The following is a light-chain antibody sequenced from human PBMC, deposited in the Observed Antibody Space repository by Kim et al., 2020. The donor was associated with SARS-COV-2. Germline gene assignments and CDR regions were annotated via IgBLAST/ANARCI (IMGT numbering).Light chain of an antibody. CDR2: DVS. J-gene: IGLJ2*01. V-gene: IGLV2-14*04. Sequence: GQSLTISCTGTSSDVGGYNYVSWYQQHPGKAPKLMIYDVSKRPSGVSNRFSGSKSGNTASLTISGLQAEDEADYYCSLYTSSSTVVFGGGTQLTVL. CDR1: SSDVGGYNY. CDR3: SLYTSSSTVV.